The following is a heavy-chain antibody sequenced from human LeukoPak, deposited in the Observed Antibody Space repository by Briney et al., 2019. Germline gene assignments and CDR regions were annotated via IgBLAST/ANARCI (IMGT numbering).Heavy chain of an antibody. J-gene: IGHJ6*03. Sequence: PGGSLRLSCAASGFTFSSYSMNWVRQAPGKGLEWVSSISSSSSYIYYADSVKGRFTISRDNAKNSLYLQMNSLRAEDTAVYYCARDYILQYSSSYYYYYMDVWGKGTTVTVSS. CDR3: ARDYILQYSSSYYYYYMDV. V-gene: IGHV3-21*01. D-gene: IGHD6-13*01. CDR1: GFTFSSYS. CDR2: ISSSSSYI.